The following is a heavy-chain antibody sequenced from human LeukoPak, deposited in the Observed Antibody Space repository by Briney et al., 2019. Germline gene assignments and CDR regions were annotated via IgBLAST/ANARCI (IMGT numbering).Heavy chain of an antibody. Sequence: GGSLRLSCAASGFTFSSHSMNWVRQAPGKGLEWVSSISSSSSYIYYADSVKGRFTISRDNAKNSLYLQMNSLRAEDTAVYYCARAGGYSSFNWFDPWGQGTLVTVSS. V-gene: IGHV3-21*01. CDR2: ISSSSSYI. CDR3: ARAGGYSSFNWFDP. D-gene: IGHD6-13*01. CDR1: GFTFSSHS. J-gene: IGHJ5*02.